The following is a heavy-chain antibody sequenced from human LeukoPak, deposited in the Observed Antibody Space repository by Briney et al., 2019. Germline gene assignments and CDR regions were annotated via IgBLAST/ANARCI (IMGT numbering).Heavy chain of an antibody. CDR1: GYTFTSYA. CDR3: ARGDYYDSSGSISSFDY. Sequence: ASVKVSCKASGYTFTSYAMHWVRQAPGQRLEWMGWINAGNGNTKYSQKFQGRVTITRDTSASTAYMELSSLRSEDTAVYYCARGDYYDSSGSISSFDYWGQGTLVTVFS. D-gene: IGHD3-22*01. CDR2: INAGNGNT. V-gene: IGHV1-3*01. J-gene: IGHJ4*02.